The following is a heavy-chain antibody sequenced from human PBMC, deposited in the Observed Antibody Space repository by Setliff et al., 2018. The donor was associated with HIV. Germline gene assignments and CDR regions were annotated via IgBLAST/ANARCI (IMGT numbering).Heavy chain of an antibody. CDR1: GFNFNKYA. Sequence: SLRLSCVASGFNFNKYAMHWVRQAPGKGLECVGLISYDGSATYYADSVEGRFTISRDNAKNSLYLQMDSLRAEDTAVYYCARDNLYYNTWNASPVYGLDVWGQGTTVTVSS. D-gene: IGHD3-3*01. CDR3: ARDNLYYNTWNASPVYGLDV. J-gene: IGHJ6*02. CDR2: ISYDGSAT. V-gene: IGHV3-30*04.